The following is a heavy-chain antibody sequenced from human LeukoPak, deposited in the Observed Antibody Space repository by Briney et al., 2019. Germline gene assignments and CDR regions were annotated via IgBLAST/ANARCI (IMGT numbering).Heavy chain of an antibody. CDR3: ARHSSSWYYMWWFDP. CDR2: IYYSGST. CDR1: GGSISSHY. D-gene: IGHD6-13*01. V-gene: IGHV4-59*11. Sequence: SETLSLTCTVSGGSISSHYWSWVRQPPGKGLEWIGYIYYSGSTNYNPYLKSRVTISVDTSKNQFSLKLSSVTAADTAVYYCARHSSSWYYMWWFDPWGQGTLVTVSS. J-gene: IGHJ5*02.